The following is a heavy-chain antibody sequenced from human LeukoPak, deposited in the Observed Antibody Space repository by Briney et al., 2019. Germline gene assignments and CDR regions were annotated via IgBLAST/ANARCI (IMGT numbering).Heavy chain of an antibody. D-gene: IGHD3/OR15-3a*01. J-gene: IGHJ4*02. Sequence: PGGSLRLSCSASGFSLRKYEMNWVRQAPGKGLEWISYTSSESTAIYYSDSVEGRFTMSRDNAKNSVHLQMTSLRADDTALYFCAREPAGLFFDANGYLDLWGQGALVTVSS. V-gene: IGHV3-48*03. CDR2: TSSESTAI. CDR3: AREPAGLFFDANGYLDL. CDR1: GFSLRKYE.